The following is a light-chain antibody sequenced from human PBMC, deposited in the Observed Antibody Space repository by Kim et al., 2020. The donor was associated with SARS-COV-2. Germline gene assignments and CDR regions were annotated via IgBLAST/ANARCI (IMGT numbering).Light chain of an antibody. CDR1: KLDDRY. Sequence: SSELTQPPSVSVSPGQTASITCSGDKLDDRYVGWYQQKPGQSPFLIIYQDAKRPSGIPERFSGASSGNTATLTISGTQSIDEADYYCQAWDSGTAGVFGGGTQLTVL. V-gene: IGLV3-1*01. CDR3: QAWDSGTAGV. CDR2: QDA. J-gene: IGLJ2*01.